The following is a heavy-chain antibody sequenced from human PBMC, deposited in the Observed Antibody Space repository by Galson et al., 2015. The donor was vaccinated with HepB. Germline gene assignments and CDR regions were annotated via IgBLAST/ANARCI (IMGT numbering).Heavy chain of an antibody. Sequence: SVKVSCKASGYTFTSYGISWVRQAPGQGLEWMGWISAYNGNTNYAQKLQGRVTMTTDTSTSTAYMELRSLRSDDTAVYYCAGYSSSWYYYYYYGMDVWGQGTTVTVSS. CDR1: GYTFTSYG. J-gene: IGHJ6*02. CDR3: AGYSSSWYYYYYYGMDV. V-gene: IGHV1-18*04. CDR2: ISAYNGNT. D-gene: IGHD6-13*01.